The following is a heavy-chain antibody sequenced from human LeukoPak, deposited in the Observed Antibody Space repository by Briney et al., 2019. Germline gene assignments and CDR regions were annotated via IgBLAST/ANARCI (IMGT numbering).Heavy chain of an antibody. D-gene: IGHD6-19*01. Sequence: SETLSLTCIVSGGSISSYYWSWIRQPPGKGLEWIGYIYYSGSTNYNPSLKSRVTISVDTSKNQFSLKLSSVTAADTAVYYCARAQVGGWRPDAFDIWGQGTMVTVSS. CDR2: IYYSGST. V-gene: IGHV4-59*01. CDR3: ARAQVGGWRPDAFDI. J-gene: IGHJ3*02. CDR1: GGSISSYY.